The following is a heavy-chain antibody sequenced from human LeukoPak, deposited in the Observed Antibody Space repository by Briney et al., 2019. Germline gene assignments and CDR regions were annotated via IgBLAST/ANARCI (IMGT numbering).Heavy chain of an antibody. CDR1: GGSISSSSYY. J-gene: IGHJ4*02. V-gene: IGHV4-39*01. CDR3: ARQGAAVTPIDY. Sequence: PSETLSLTCTVSGGSISSSSYYWGWIRQPPGKGLEWIGSIYYSGSTYYNPSLKSRVTISVDTSKNQFSLKLSSVTAADTAVCYCARQGAAVTPIDYWGQGTLVTVSS. D-gene: IGHD4-17*01. CDR2: IYYSGST.